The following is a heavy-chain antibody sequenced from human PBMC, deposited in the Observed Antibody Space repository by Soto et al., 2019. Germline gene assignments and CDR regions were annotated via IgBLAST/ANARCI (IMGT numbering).Heavy chain of an antibody. CDR3: ARVTEQQLDRPYFDY. V-gene: IGHV4-59*01. Sequence: SETLSLTCTVSGGSISSYYWSWIRQPPGKGLEWIGYIYYSGSTNYNPSLKSRVTISVDTSKNQFSLKLSSVTAADTAVYYCARVTEQQLDRPYFDYWGQGTLVTVSS. D-gene: IGHD6-13*01. J-gene: IGHJ4*02. CDR2: IYYSGST. CDR1: GGSISSYY.